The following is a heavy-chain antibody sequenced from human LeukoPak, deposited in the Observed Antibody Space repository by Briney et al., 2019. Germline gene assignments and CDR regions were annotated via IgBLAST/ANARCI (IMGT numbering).Heavy chain of an antibody. Sequence: PSETLSLTCAVSGGSIGSGGYSWSWIRQPPGKGLEWIGYIYYSGSTYYNPSLKSRVTISVDTSKNQFSLKLSSVTAADTAVYYCARVADYYYYYMDVWGKGTTVTVSS. V-gene: IGHV4-30-4*07. CDR3: ARVADYYYYYMDV. CDR2: IYYSGST. J-gene: IGHJ6*03. CDR1: GGSIGSGGYS.